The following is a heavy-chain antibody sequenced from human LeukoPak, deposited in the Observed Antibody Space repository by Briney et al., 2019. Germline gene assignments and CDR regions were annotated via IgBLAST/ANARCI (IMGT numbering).Heavy chain of an antibody. CDR1: GYSISSGYY. D-gene: IGHD6-13*01. J-gene: IGHJ5*02. CDR2: IYHSGST. CDR3: ARDQRYSSSWYWFDP. V-gene: IGHV4-38-2*02. Sequence: SETLSLTCTVSGYSISSGYYWGRIRQPPGKGLEWIGSIYHSGSTYYNPSLKSRVTISVDTSKNQFSLKLSSVTAADTAVYYCARDQRYSSSWYWFDPWGQGTLVTVSS.